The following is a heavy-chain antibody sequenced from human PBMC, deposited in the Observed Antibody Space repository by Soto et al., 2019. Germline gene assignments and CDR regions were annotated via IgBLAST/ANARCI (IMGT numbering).Heavy chain of an antibody. V-gene: IGHV4-30-4*08. D-gene: IGHD3-16*01. Sequence: SGSLSLTCAASGGTVRGSYVGGWLHQPPEKGLEWIGYIYYSGSSYSNPALKSRVSMSLDTSKNQFSLKLSSVTATDTAVYYCARGGARCRGDFDSWGQGALVTDSS. J-gene: IGHJ5*01. CDR2: IYYSGSS. CDR1: GGTVRGSYV. CDR3: ARGGARCRGDFDS.